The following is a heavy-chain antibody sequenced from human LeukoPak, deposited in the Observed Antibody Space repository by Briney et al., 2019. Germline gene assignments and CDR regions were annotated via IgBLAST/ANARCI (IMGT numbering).Heavy chain of an antibody. CDR1: GFSFSNYA. Sequence: GGSLRLSCAASGFSFSNYAMSWVRQAPGKGLEWVSSISGSGGSTYYADSVKGRFTISRDNSKNTLYLQMNSLRAEDTAVYYCAKGTAYCSSTSCYFDSWGQGSLVTASS. D-gene: IGHD2-2*01. CDR3: AKGTAYCSSTSCYFDS. V-gene: IGHV3-23*01. CDR2: ISGSGGST. J-gene: IGHJ4*02.